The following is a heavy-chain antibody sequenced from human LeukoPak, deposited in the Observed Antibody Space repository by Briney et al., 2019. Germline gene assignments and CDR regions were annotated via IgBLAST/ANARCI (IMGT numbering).Heavy chain of an antibody. CDR1: GGSISSYY. V-gene: IGHV4-59*01. CDR3: ARDAAAGTDGMDV. J-gene: IGHJ6*02. Sequence: SETLSLTCTVSGGSISSYYWSWIRQPPGKGLEWIGYIYYSGSTNYNPSLKSRVTISVDTSKNQFSLKLSPVTAADTAVYYCARDAAAGTDGMDVWGQGTTVTVSS. D-gene: IGHD6-13*01. CDR2: IYYSGST.